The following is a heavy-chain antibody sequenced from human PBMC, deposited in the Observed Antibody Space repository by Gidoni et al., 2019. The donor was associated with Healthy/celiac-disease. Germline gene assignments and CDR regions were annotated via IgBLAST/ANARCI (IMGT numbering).Heavy chain of an antibody. D-gene: IGHD6-13*01. J-gene: IGHJ4*02. CDR1: GGSFSGYY. CDR2: INHSGST. Sequence: QVQLQQWGAGLLKPSETLSLTCAVYGGSFSGYYWSWIRQPPGKGLEWIGEINHSGSTNYNPSLKSRVTISVDTSKNQFSLKLSSVTAADTAVYYCARGYSIDYWGQGTLVTVSS. V-gene: IGHV4-34*01. CDR3: ARGYSIDY.